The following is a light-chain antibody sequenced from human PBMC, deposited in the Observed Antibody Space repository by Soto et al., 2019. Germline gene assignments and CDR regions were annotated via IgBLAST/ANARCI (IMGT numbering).Light chain of an antibody. J-gene: IGKJ1*01. CDR2: GAS. V-gene: IGKV3-15*01. Sequence: EIVMTQSPATLSVSPGERVTLSCRASQSVGSNLAWYQHKPGQAPRLLISGASTMATAIPARFSGTGSGTEFTLTIRSLQSEDFAVYYCQQYNNWTPWTFGQGTKVEIK. CDR3: QQYNNWTPWT. CDR1: QSVGSN.